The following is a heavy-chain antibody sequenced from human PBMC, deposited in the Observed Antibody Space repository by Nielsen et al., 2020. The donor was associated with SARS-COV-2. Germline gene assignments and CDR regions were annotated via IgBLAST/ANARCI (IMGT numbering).Heavy chain of an antibody. CDR2: ISGSGGST. J-gene: IGHJ5*02. CDR1: GFTFSSYA. Sequence: GGSLRLSCAASGFTFSSYAMSWVRQAPGKGLEWVSAISGSGGSTYYADSVKGRFTISRDNAKNSLYLQMNSLRAEDTAVYYCARGEVGAPEWFDPWGQVTLVTVSS. D-gene: IGHD1-26*01. CDR3: ARGEVGAPEWFDP. V-gene: IGHV3-23*01.